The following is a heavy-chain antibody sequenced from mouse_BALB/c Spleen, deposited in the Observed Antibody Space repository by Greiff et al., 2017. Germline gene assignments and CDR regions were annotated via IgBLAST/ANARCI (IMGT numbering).Heavy chain of an antibody. D-gene: IGHD2-4*01. Sequence: QVQLKQPGAELVKPGASVKLSCKASGYTFTSYWMHWVKQRPGQGLEWIGEINPSNGRTNYNEKFKSKATLTVDKSSSTAYMQLSSLTSEDSAVYYCTTMIPDYWGQGTTLTVSS. J-gene: IGHJ2*01. CDR2: INPSNGRT. V-gene: IGHV1S81*02. CDR1: GYTFTSYW. CDR3: TTMIPDY.